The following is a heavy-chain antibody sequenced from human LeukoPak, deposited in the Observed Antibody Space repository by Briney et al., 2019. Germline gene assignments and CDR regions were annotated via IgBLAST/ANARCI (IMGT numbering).Heavy chain of an antibody. D-gene: IGHD2-2*01. J-gene: IGHJ5*02. CDR3: ARGYCSSTSCYSGWFDP. CDR2: INHSGST. CDR1: GGSFSGYY. V-gene: IGHV4-34*01. Sequence: SETLSLTCAVDGGSFSGYYWSWIRQPPGKGLEWIGEINHSGSTNYNPSFKSRVTISVDTSKNQFSLKLSSVTAADTAVYYCARGYCSSTSCYSGWFDPWGQGTLVTVSS.